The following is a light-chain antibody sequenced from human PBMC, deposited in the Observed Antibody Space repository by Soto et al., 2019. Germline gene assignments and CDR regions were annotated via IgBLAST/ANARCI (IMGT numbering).Light chain of an antibody. CDR3: QQYGTSPIT. Sequence: DIQMPQAPSTVSCSVGARVTITCRASQTISSWLAWYQQKPGKAPKLLIYKASTLKSGVPSRFSGSGSGTEFTLAISRLEPEDFAVYYCQQYGTSPITFGQGTRLEIK. CDR2: KAS. CDR1: QTISSW. J-gene: IGKJ5*01. V-gene: IGKV1-5*03.